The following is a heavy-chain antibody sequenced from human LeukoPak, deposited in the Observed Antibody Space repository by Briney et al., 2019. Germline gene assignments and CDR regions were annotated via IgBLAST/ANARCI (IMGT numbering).Heavy chain of an antibody. CDR1: GLTFSNYA. CDR3: PRQSYASGWNPFDY. Sequence: RTGGSLRLSCAASGLTFSNYAMSWVRQAPGKGLEWVSTISGGGVTTYYADSAKGRFTISRDNSKNTLYLQMNSLRAEDTAVYYCPRQSYASGWNPFDYWGQGILVTVSS. V-gene: IGHV3-23*01. D-gene: IGHD6-19*01. CDR2: ISGGGVTT. J-gene: IGHJ4*02.